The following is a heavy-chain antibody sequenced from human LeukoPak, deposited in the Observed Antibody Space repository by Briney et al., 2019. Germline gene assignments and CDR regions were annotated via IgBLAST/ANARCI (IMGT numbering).Heavy chain of an antibody. Sequence: ASVKVSCKASGYTFTSYDINWVRQATGQGLEWMGWMNPNSGNIGYAQKFQGRVTMTRNTSISTAYMELSSLRSEDTAVYYCARGPPYPRPRNWFDPWGQGTLVTVSS. V-gene: IGHV1-8*01. J-gene: IGHJ5*02. CDR3: ARGPPYPRPRNWFDP. CDR1: GYTFTSYD. CDR2: MNPNSGNI.